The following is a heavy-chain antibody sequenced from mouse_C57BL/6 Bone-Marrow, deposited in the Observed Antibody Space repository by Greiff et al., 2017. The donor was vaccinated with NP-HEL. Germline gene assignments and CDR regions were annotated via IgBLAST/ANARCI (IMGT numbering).Heavy chain of an antibody. CDR2: IYPGSGST. Sequence: QVQLQQSGAELVKPGASVKMSCKASGYTFTSYWITWVKQRPGQGLEWIGDIYPGSGSTNYNEKFKSKATLTVDTSYSTAYMQLSSLTSEDSADYYCARGGYDDYPDYWGQGTSVTVSS. CDR3: ARGGYDDYPDY. J-gene: IGHJ4*01. D-gene: IGHD2-3*01. V-gene: IGHV1-55*01. CDR1: GYTFTSYW.